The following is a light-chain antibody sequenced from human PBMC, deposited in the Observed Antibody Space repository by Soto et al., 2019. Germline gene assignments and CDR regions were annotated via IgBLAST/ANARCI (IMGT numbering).Light chain of an antibody. CDR2: VTSDGSH. J-gene: IGLJ2*01. V-gene: IGLV4-69*01. Sequence: QSVLTQLPSASASLGASVKLTCTLSSXXXRYAIAWHQQQPEKGPRYLMKVTSDGSHIKGDGIPDRFSGSSSGAERYLTISSLQSXDEADYYCQTWGTGLVVFGGGTQLTVL. CDR3: QTWGTGLVV. CDR1: SXXXRYA.